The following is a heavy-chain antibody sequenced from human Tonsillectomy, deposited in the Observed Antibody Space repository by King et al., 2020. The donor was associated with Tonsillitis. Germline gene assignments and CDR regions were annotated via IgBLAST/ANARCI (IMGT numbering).Heavy chain of an antibody. CDR1: GGTFSSYA. CDR2: IIPIFGTA. J-gene: IGHJ4*02. Sequence: VQLVESGAEVKKPGSSVKVSCKASGGTFSSYAISWVRQAPGQGPEWMGGIIPIFGTANYAQKFQGRVTITADESTSTAYMELSSLRSEDSALYYCASYYGDYVRPFDYWGQGTLVTVSS. V-gene: IGHV1-69*01. D-gene: IGHD4-17*01. CDR3: ASYYGDYVRPFDY.